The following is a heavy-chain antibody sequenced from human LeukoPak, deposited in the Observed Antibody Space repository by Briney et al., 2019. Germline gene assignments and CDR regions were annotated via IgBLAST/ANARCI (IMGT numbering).Heavy chain of an antibody. CDR3: ARRYYYDSGDAFDI. J-gene: IGHJ3*02. D-gene: IGHD3-22*01. CDR2: IYYSGST. V-gene: IGHV4-59*01. Sequence: SETLSLTRTVSGGSISSYYWSWIRQPPGKGLEWIGYIYYSGSTNYNPSLKSRVTISVDTSKNQFSLKLSSVTAADTAVYYCARRYYYDSGDAFDIWGQGTMVTVSS. CDR1: GGSISSYY.